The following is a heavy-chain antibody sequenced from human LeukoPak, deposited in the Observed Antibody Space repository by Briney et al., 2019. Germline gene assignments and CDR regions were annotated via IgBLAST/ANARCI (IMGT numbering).Heavy chain of an antibody. CDR1: GFTFNGYG. V-gene: IGHV3-48*01. D-gene: IGHD3-22*01. Sequence: GGSLRLSCTASGFTFNGYGMNWVRQAPGKGLEWVSYIGSISSTIYYSDSVKGRFTISRDNAKNSLYLQMNSLRAEDTAMYYCASNYFDDSGYYWGFDYWGQGTLVTVSS. CDR2: IGSISSTI. CDR3: ASNYFDDSGYYWGFDY. J-gene: IGHJ4*02.